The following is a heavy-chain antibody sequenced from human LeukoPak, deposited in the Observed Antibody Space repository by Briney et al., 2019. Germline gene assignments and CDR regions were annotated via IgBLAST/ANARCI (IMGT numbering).Heavy chain of an antibody. CDR1: GYTFTGYY. CDR2: INPNSGGT. D-gene: IGHD3-22*01. V-gene: IGHV1-2*04. CDR3: ARALYYYDSSGYFQH. Sequence: ASVKVSCKASGYTFTGYYMHWVRQAPGQGLEWMGWINPNSGGTNYAQKFQGWVTMTRDTSISTAYMELSRLRSDDTAVYYCARALYYYDSSGYFQHWGQGTLVTVSS. J-gene: IGHJ1*01.